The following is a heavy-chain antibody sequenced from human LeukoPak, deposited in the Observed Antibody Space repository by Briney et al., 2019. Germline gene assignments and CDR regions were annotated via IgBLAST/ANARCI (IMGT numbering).Heavy chain of an antibody. CDR2: IYHSGST. CDR1: GYSISSGYY. Sequence: PSETLSLTCAVSGYSISSGYYWGWIRQPPGKGLEWIGSIYHSGSTYYNPSLKSRVTISVDASKNQFSLELSSVTAADTAVYYCASRYYNSSGYYQFDYWGQGTLVTVSS. CDR3: ASRYYNSSGYYQFDY. D-gene: IGHD3-22*01. V-gene: IGHV4-38-2*01. J-gene: IGHJ4*02.